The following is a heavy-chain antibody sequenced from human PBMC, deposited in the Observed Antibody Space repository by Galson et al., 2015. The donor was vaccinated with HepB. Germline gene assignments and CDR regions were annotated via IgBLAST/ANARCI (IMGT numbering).Heavy chain of an antibody. D-gene: IGHD1-26*01. V-gene: IGHV1-2*04. J-gene: IGHJ4*02. CDR3: ARGDSGSFYVGGLDY. CDR1: GYTFTGYY. CDR2: INPNSGGT. Sequence: SVKVSCKASGYTFTGYYMHWVRQVPGQGLEWMGWINPNSGGTNYAQKFQGWVTMTRDTSISTAYMELSRLRSDDTAVYYCARGDSGSFYVGGLDYWGQGTLVTVSS.